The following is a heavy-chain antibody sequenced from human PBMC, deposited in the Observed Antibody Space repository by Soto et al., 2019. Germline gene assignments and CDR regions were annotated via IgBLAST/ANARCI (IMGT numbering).Heavy chain of an antibody. Sequence: QVQLQQWAAGLLKPSETLSLTCAVYGGSFSGYYWSWVRQPQGEGLEWFGEITQSGSTNYNPSLKSRVTISLDASKNQFSVELSSVTAADTAVYWCERGQALGDAFDIWGQGTMVTVSS. CDR1: GGSFSGYY. CDR3: ERGQALGDAFDI. J-gene: IGHJ3*02. CDR2: ITQSGST. V-gene: IGHV4-34*01.